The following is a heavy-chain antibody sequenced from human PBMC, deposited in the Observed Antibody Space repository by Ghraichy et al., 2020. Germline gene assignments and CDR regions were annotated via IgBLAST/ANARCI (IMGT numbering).Heavy chain of an antibody. V-gene: IGHV4-34*01. Sequence: LSLTCAVYGGSFSGYYWSWIRQPPGKGLEWIGEINHSGSTNYNPSLKSRVTISVDTSKNQFSLKLSSVTAADTAVYYCARGRNRPTKNKAQTLYYYYYGMDVWGQGTTVTVSS. CDR3: ARGRNRPTKNKAQTLYYYYYGMDV. D-gene: IGHD5-12*01. CDR2: INHSGST. J-gene: IGHJ6*02. CDR1: GGSFSGYY.